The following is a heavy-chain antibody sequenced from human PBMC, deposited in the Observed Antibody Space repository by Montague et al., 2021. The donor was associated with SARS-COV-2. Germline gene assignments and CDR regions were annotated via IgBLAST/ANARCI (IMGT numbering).Heavy chain of an antibody. CDR1: GGSIRSTTFY. Sequence: SETLSLTCTVSGGSIRSTTFYWCWIRQPPGKLLEWIGIIYEGDTNYYNPSLKSRVTISLNTPNNPFSLEITSMIVADTAIYYCVTPGKTAVAGQFDYWGPGTLVTVSS. V-gene: IGHV4-39*07. J-gene: IGHJ4*02. CDR3: VTPGKTAVAGQFDY. CDR2: IYEGDTN. D-gene: IGHD6-19*01.